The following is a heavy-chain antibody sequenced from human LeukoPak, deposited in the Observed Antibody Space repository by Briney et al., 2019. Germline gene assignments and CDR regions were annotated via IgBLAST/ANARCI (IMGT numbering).Heavy chain of an antibody. V-gene: IGHV4-30-4*01. CDR2: IYYSGTT. CDR1: GGSTSSGDYF. Sequence: PSETLSLTCTVSGGSTSSGDYFWSWIRQPPGKGLEWIGYIYYSGTTYYNPSLKSRVIISVDTSKNQFSLNLSSVTAADTAVYFCARETMAGHFDYWGQGTLVTVSS. CDR3: ARETMAGHFDY. D-gene: IGHD6-19*01. J-gene: IGHJ4*02.